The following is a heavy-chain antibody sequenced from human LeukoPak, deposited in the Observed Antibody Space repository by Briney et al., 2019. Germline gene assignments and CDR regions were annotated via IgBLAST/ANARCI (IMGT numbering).Heavy chain of an antibody. CDR3: ARDAETSLAN. D-gene: IGHD5-24*01. CDR2: IYLDGRA. CDR1: GFAVSSKY. J-gene: IGHJ4*02. Sequence: GGSLRLSCAASGFAVSSKYLNWVRQAPGKGLEWVTVIYLDGRADYADSVKGRFTISSDNSKDTVYLQMNSLKDEDTAVYYCARDAETSLANWGQGTLVTVSP. V-gene: IGHV3-66*01.